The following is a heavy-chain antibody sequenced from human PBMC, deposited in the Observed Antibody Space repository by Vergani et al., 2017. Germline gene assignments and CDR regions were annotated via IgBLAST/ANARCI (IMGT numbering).Heavy chain of an antibody. J-gene: IGHJ6*02. V-gene: IGHV4-59*01. CDR3: ARDLSLDV. Sequence: QVQLQESGPGLVKPSETLSLTCTVSGGSISSYYWRGIRQPPGKGLEWIGYIYYSGGTNYNPSLKSRVTISVDTSKNQFSLKLSSVTAADTAVYYCARDLSLDVWGQGTTVTVSS. CDR2: IYYSGGT. CDR1: GGSISSYY.